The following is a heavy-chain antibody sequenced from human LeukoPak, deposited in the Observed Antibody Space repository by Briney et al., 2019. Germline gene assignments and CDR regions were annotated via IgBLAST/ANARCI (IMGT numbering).Heavy chain of an antibody. CDR3: ARAFDYYGSGSYLVFGY. J-gene: IGHJ4*02. V-gene: IGHV4-59*01. Sequence: SETLSLTCTVSGGSISSYYWSWIRQPPGKGLEWIGYIYYSGSTNYNPSLKSRVTISVDTSKNQLSLKLSSVTAADTAVYYCARAFDYYGSGSYLVFGYWGQGTLVTVSS. CDR1: GGSISSYY. CDR2: IYYSGST. D-gene: IGHD3-10*01.